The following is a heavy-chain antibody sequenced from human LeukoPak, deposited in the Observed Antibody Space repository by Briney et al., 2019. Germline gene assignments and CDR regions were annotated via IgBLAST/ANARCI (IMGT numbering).Heavy chain of an antibody. CDR1: GYTFTGYY. D-gene: IGHD3-3*01. V-gene: IGHV1-2*02. CDR3: ARVSLFFGVVPFDY. CDR2: INPNSGGT. Sequence: ASVKVSCKXSGYTFTGYYMHWVRQAPGQGLEWMGWINPNSGGTNYAQKFQGRVTMTRDTSISTAYMELSRLRSDDTAVYYCARVSLFFGVVPFDYWGQGTLVTVSS. J-gene: IGHJ4*02.